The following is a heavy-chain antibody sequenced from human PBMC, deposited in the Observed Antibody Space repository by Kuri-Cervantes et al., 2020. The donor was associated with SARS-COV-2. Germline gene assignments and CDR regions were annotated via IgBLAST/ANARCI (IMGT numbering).Heavy chain of an antibody. Sequence: ESLNIPCAASGFTFSSYSMNWVRQAPGKGREWVSSISSSSSYICYADSVKGRFTISRDNAKNSRYLQMNSLRAEETAVYYCARGSGLQCLDYWGQGTLVTVSS. V-gene: IGHV3-21*01. D-gene: IGHD5-24*01. CDR3: ARGSGLQCLDY. CDR2: ISSSSSYI. J-gene: IGHJ4*02. CDR1: GFTFSSYS.